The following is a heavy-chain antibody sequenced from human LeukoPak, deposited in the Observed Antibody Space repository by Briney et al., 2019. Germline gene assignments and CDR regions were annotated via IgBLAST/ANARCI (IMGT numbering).Heavy chain of an antibody. CDR3: ARGGYDFWSGYYPAFDY. Sequence: PSETLSLTCTVSGGSISSYYWSWIRQPPGKGLEWIGYIYYSGSTNYNPSLKSRVTISVDTSKNQFSLKLSSVTAADTAVYYCARGGYDFWSGYYPAFDYWGQGTLVTVSS. CDR1: GGSISSYY. D-gene: IGHD3-3*01. V-gene: IGHV4-59*01. J-gene: IGHJ4*02. CDR2: IYYSGST.